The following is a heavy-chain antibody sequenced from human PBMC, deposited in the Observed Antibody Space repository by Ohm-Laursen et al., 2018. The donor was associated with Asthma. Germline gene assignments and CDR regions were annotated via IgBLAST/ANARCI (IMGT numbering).Heavy chain of an antibody. CDR3: VRDGGIAARHYFGMDV. Sequence: SLRLSCTASGFTFSSYAMSWVRQAPGRGLEWVSIIYSDGSTYYADSVKGRFTISRDSSKNTLYLQMNRLRAEDTAVYYCVRDGGIAARHYFGMDVWGQGTTVTVSS. CDR1: GFTFSSYA. J-gene: IGHJ6*02. V-gene: IGHV3-53*01. D-gene: IGHD6-6*01. CDR2: IYSDGST.